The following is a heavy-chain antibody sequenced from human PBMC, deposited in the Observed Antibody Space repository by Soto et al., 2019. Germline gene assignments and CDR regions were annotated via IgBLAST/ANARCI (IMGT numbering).Heavy chain of an antibody. CDR1: GYTFVNYG. V-gene: IGHV1-18*01. Sequence: QVQLVQSGAEVKKPGASVKVSCKASGYTFVNYGLGWVRQAPGQGLEWMGWINAYNANTNYAQKLQGRVIMTADTSTRTAYMELRSLRADDTAVYYCARGLYPTYVDYWGLGTLVTVSS. CDR2: INAYNANT. CDR3: ARGLYPTYVDY. D-gene: IGHD2-21*02. J-gene: IGHJ4*02.